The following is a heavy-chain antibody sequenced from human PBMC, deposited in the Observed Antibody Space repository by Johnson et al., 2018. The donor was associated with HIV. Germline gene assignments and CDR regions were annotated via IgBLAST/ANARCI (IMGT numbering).Heavy chain of an antibody. D-gene: IGHD2-21*02. CDR1: GFTFSNNA. J-gene: IGHJ3*02. CDR3: ARGTVCGGDCYSRAFDI. Sequence: VQLVESGGGLVQPGGSLRLSCAASGFTFSNNAMSWVRQAPGKGLEWVAGISGPGDNTYYADSVKGRFTISRENSKNTLYLQMGSLRAEDMAVYYCARGTVCGGDCYSRAFDIWGQGTMVTVSS. V-gene: IGHV3-23*04. CDR2: ISGPGDNT.